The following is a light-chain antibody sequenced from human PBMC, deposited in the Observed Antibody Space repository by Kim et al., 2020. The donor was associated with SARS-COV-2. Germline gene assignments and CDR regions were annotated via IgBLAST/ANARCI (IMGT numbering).Light chain of an antibody. CDR1: KLGDKY. CDR3: QTWDSSGV. V-gene: IGLV3-1*01. Sequence: SYELTQPPSVSVSPGQTASITYSGDKLGDKYTCWYQQKPGQSPVLVIYRDSRRPSGIPERFSGSNSGNTATLTISGTQAMDEADYYCQTWDSSGVFGGGT. J-gene: IGLJ2*01. CDR2: RDS.